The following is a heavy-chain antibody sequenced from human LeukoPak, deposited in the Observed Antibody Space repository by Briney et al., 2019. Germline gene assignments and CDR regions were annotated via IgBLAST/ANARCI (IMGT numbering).Heavy chain of an antibody. CDR2: ISLDGSKT. CDR1: GLTFSSHG. Sequence: GGSLRLSCAASGLTFSSHGFHWVRQAPGKGLEWVTFISLDGSKTSYADSVKGRFTFSRDDSKNTLCLEMNSLRAEDTAVYYCARDRAVSWFDSWGLGTLVTVSS. J-gene: IGHJ5*01. CDR3: ARDRAVSWFDS. V-gene: IGHV3-33*05. D-gene: IGHD3-10*01.